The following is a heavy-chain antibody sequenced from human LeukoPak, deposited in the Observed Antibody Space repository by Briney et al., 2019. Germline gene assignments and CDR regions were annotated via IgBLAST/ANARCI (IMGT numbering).Heavy chain of an antibody. Sequence: GGSLRLSCAASGFTFSSFAMHWVRQAPGKGLEWVAVISFDGSNKYYADSVKGRFTISRDNSKDTVYLQMNSLRTEDTAVYYCARGYGTVATDYWGQGTLVTVSS. CDR2: ISFDGSNK. CDR1: GFTFSSFA. CDR3: ARGYGTVATDY. V-gene: IGHV3-30-3*01. J-gene: IGHJ4*02. D-gene: IGHD6-19*01.